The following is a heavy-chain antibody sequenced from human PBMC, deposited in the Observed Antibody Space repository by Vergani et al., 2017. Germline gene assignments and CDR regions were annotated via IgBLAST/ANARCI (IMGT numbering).Heavy chain of an antibody. CDR2: IRYDGSNK. CDR1: GFTFSSYG. V-gene: IGHV3-30*02. Sequence: VQLVESGGGLVQPGGSLRLSCAASGFTFSSYGMHWVRQAPGKGLEWVAFIRYDGSNKYYADSVKGRFTISRDNSKNTLYLQMNSLRAEDTAVYYCAKDGDDYGDYAGVDYWGQGTLVTVSS. CDR3: AKDGDDYGDYAGVDY. J-gene: IGHJ4*02. D-gene: IGHD4-17*01.